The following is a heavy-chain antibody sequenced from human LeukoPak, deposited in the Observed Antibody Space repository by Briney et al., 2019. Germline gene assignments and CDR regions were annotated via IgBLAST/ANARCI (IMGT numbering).Heavy chain of an antibody. D-gene: IGHD6-13*01. CDR1: GGTFSSYA. J-gene: IGHJ6*02. CDR2: IIPIFGTA. Sequence: SVKVSCKASGGTFSSYAISWVRQAPGQGLEWMGGIIPIFGTANYAQKFQGRVTITTDESTSTAYMELSSLRSEDTAVYYCASARKYSSSWYLTRDYYYYGMDVWGQGTTVTVSS. V-gene: IGHV1-69*05. CDR3: ASARKYSSSWYLTRDYYYYGMDV.